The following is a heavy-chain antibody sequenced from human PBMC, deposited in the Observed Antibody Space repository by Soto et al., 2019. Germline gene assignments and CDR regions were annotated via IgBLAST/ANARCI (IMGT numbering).Heavy chain of an antibody. Sequence: SETLSLTCTFSGGSISSGDYYWIWKRTPPGKGLEWIGYIYYSGSTYYNPSLKSRVTISVDTSKNQFSLKLSSVTAADTAVYYCARSRHCTNGVCYGRNWFDPWGQGTPVTVSS. CDR1: GGSISSGDYY. CDR3: ARSRHCTNGVCYGRNWFDP. CDR2: IYYSGST. V-gene: IGHV4-30-4*08. J-gene: IGHJ5*02. D-gene: IGHD2-8*01.